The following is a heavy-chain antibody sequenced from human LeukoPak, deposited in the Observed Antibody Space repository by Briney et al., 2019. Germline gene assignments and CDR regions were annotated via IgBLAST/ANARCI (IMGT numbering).Heavy chain of an antibody. CDR3: ARLKMDTLAARVNAFDI. J-gene: IGHJ3*02. CDR2: IRYLGST. V-gene: IGHV4-39*01. Sequence: PSETLSLTCTVSGGSMSSGTYYWGWIRQPPGKGLEWIASIRYLGSTFYNPSLQSRVTISVDTPKNQFSLKLSSVTAADTAVYYCARLKMDTLAARVNAFDIWGQGTMVTVSS. D-gene: IGHD6-25*01. CDR1: GGSMSSGTYY.